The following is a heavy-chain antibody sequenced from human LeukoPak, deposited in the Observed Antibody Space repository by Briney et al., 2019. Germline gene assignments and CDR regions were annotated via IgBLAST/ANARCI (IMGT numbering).Heavy chain of an antibody. CDR2: IKQDGSEK. J-gene: IGHJ4*02. CDR1: GFTFSSSW. Sequence: QPGGSLRLSSVASGFTFSSSWMSWVRQAPGKGLEWVANIKQDGSEKSYVESVRGRFTISRDNAKNSLYLQLNSLRAEDTALYYCARDNPPDYWGQGTLVTVSS. CDR3: ARDNPPDY. V-gene: IGHV3-7*03.